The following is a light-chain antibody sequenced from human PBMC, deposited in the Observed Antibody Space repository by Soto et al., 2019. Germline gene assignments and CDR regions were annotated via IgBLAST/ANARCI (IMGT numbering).Light chain of an antibody. CDR2: DVN. V-gene: IGLV2-14*01. CDR1: SSDVGNYNY. CDR3: SSYTSSSTLV. J-gene: IGLJ1*01. Sequence: QSVLTQPASVSGSPGQSITISCTGTSSDVGNYNYVSWYQQHPGKVPKLMIYDVNNRPSGVSNRFSGSKSGNTASLTISGLQAEDGSDYYCSSYTSSSTLVFGTGTKVTVL.